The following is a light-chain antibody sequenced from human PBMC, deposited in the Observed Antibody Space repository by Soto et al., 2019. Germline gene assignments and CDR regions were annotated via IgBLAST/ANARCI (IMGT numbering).Light chain of an antibody. CDR1: SSDVGGYNY. CDR2: DVT. CDR3: SSYTSSSILGV. Sequence: QSALTQPASVSGSPGQSITISCTGTSSDVGGYNYVSWYQHHPGKAPKLMIYDVTDRPSGVSNRFSGSKSGNTASLTISGLQAEDEADYYCSSYTSSSILGVFGGGTKVTVL. V-gene: IGLV2-14*03. J-gene: IGLJ3*02.